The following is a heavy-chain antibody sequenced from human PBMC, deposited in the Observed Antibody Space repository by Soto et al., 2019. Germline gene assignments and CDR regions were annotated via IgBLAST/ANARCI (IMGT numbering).Heavy chain of an antibody. Sequence: PGGSLRLSCAASGFTFSSYAMHWVRKAPGKGLEWVAVISYDGSNKYYADSVKGRFTISRDNSKNTLYLQMNSLRAEDTAVYYCARGGWELHLYYFDYWGQGTLVTVSS. J-gene: IGHJ4*02. CDR3: ARGGWELHLYYFDY. CDR2: ISYDGSNK. V-gene: IGHV3-30-3*01. D-gene: IGHD1-26*01. CDR1: GFTFSSYA.